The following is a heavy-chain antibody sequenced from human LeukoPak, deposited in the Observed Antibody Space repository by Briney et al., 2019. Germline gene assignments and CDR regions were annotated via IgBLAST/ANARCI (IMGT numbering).Heavy chain of an antibody. D-gene: IGHD4-17*01. J-gene: IGHJ5*02. CDR1: GYTFTSYD. CDR2: MNPNSGNT. V-gene: IGHV1-8*01. Sequence: GASVKVSCKASGYTFTSYDINWMRQATGQGLEWMGWMNPNSGNTGYAQKFQGRVTMTRNTSISTAYMELSSLRSEDTAVYYCARGPSDDYGDYVSWFDPWGQGTLVTVSS. CDR3: ARGPSDDYGDYVSWFDP.